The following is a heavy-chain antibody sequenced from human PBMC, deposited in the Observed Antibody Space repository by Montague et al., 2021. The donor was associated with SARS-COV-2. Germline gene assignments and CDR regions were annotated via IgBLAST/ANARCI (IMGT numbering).Heavy chain of an antibody. CDR3: ARDQPGTYFIPGAFDI. J-gene: IGHJ3*02. D-gene: IGHD3-9*01. CDR1: GFTFSSYA. V-gene: IGHV3-48*03. CDR2: ISSSGSTM. Sequence: SLRLSCAASGFTFSSYAMSWVRQAPGKGLEWVSYISSSGSTMYYADSVKGRFTISRDNAKNSLYLQMNSLRAEDTAVYYCARDQPGTYFIPGAFDIWGQGTMVTVSS.